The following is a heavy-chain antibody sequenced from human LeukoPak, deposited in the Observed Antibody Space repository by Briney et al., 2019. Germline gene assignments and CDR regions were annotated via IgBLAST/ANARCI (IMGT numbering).Heavy chain of an antibody. V-gene: IGHV1-2*02. CDR1: GYTFTGYY. J-gene: IGHJ1*01. Sequence: GASVKVSCKASGYTFTGYYMHWVRQAPGQGLEWVGWINPNSGGTNYAQKFQGRVTMTRDTSISTAYMELSRLRSDDTAVYYCAREGETYYDFWSGYYEYFQHWGQGTLVTVSS. D-gene: IGHD3-3*01. CDR2: INPNSGGT. CDR3: AREGETYYDFWSGYYEYFQH.